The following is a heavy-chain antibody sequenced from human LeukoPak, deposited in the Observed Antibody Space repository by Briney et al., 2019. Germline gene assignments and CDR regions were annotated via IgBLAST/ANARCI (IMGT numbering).Heavy chain of an antibody. V-gene: IGHV3-43*02. CDR1: GFIFGNYA. CDR3: ARESETSGWYDY. Sequence: PGGSLRLSCAAPGFIFGNYAIHWVRQAPGKGLEWVSLISGDGGSTFYADSVKGRFTISRDNSKNSLSLQMSSLRSEDTALYYCARESETSGWYDYWGRGTLVTVSS. J-gene: IGHJ4*02. CDR2: ISGDGGST. D-gene: IGHD6-19*01.